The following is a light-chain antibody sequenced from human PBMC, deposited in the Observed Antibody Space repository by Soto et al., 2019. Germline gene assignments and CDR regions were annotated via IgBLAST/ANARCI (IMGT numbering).Light chain of an antibody. J-gene: IGKJ1*01. CDR3: LQHSTYPLT. CDR1: QGIRND. V-gene: IGKV1-17*01. Sequence: DIPMTQFPSSLSASVGDRVTITCRASQGIRNDLGWYQQKPGKAPKRLIYAASSLQSGVPSRFSGSGSGTEFTLPISSLQPEDSATFYCLQHSTYPLTFGQRTKVEIK. CDR2: AAS.